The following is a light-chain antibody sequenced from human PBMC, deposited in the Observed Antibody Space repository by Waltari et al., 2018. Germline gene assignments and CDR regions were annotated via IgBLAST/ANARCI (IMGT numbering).Light chain of an antibody. J-gene: IGKJ1*01. Sequence: DIQMTQSPSTLSASVGDRVSITCRARQDVNRWLAWYQQKPGKAPKLLIYRTSRLESGVPSRFSGSGSGTECTLTISSLQPDDFATYYCQHYDSYSPWTFGQGTRVEV. CDR3: QHYDSYSPWT. CDR2: RTS. V-gene: IGKV1-5*03. CDR1: QDVNRW.